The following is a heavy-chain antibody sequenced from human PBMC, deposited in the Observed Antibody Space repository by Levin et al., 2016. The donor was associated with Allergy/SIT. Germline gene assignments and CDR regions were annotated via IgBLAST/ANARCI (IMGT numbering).Heavy chain of an antibody. CDR3: ARHRARYSGNFTLREFDH. V-gene: IGHV4-59*08. CDR2: IYNSRNT. CDR1: GDSISNYF. J-gene: IGHJ4*02. D-gene: IGHD1-26*01. Sequence: SETLSLTCTVSGDSISNYFWSWIRQSPGKGLEWIGYIYNSRNTKYNPSLESRVTASFDTSRNQISLILTSVTAADTAVYYCARHRARYSGNFTLREFDHWGQGTLVTVSS.